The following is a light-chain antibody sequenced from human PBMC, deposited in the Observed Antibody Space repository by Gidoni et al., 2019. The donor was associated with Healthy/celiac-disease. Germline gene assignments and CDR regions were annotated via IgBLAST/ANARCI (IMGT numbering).Light chain of an antibody. CDR3: QQRTNWPPWT. CDR2: DAS. Sequence: EIVLTQSPATLSSSPGERATLSYRAMQSVSSYLAGYQQKTGQAPRLLIYDASNRATGIPARFSGSGSGTDFTLTISSLEPEDFAVYYCQQRTNWPPWTFGQGTKVEIK. V-gene: IGKV3-11*01. J-gene: IGKJ1*01. CDR1: QSVSSY.